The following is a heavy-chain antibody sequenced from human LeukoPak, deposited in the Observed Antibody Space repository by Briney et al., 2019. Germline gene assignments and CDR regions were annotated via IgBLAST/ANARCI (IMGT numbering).Heavy chain of an antibody. D-gene: IGHD6-19*01. J-gene: IGHJ5*02. V-gene: IGHV3-48*03. CDR3: ARGGSLGH. CDR1: GFTFSSYE. Sequence: GGSLRLSCAASGFTFSSYEMNWVRQAPGKGLEWVSKISSSGSAIYYADSVKGRFTISRDNAKSRLYLQMNSPRAEDTAVYYCARGGSLGHWGQGTLVTVSS. CDR2: ISSSGSAI.